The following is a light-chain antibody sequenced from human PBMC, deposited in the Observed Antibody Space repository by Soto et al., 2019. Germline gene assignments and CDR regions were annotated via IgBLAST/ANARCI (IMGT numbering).Light chain of an antibody. J-gene: IGKJ1*01. Sequence: EIVMTQSPATLSVSPGARATLSCRTSQSVSSKLAWYQQKPGQAPRLLIYGASTRATGIPARFSGSGSGTEFTLTISSLQSEDFAVYYCQQYNNWPRTFGQGTKVEIK. CDR2: GAS. V-gene: IGKV3-15*01. CDR1: QSVSSK. CDR3: QQYNNWPRT.